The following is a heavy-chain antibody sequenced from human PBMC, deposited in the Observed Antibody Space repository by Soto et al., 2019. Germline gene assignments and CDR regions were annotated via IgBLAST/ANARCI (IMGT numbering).Heavy chain of an antibody. CDR1: GGSINGYF. Sequence: PSETLSLTCTVSGGSINGYFWSWIRQPPGKGLEWIGYIHYSGATKLRSSLKSRLDISVDTSENQFSLKLTSVTAADTAVYYCARVLVNDSYEGSGYDTFDVWGQGTMVTVSS. CDR2: IHYSGAT. D-gene: IGHD3-22*01. V-gene: IGHV4-59*01. J-gene: IGHJ3*01. CDR3: ARVLVNDSYEGSGYDTFDV.